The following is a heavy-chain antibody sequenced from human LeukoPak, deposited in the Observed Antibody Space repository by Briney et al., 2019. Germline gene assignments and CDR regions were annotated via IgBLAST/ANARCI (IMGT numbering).Heavy chain of an antibody. CDR2: INHSGST. J-gene: IGHJ5*02. V-gene: IGHV4-34*01. D-gene: IGHD2-15*01. CDR3: ARGALVVVAATGLVWFDP. Sequence: SETLSLTCAVYGGSFSGYYWSWIRPPPGKGLEWIGEINHSGSTNYNPSLKSRVTISVDTSKNQFSLKLSSVTAADTAVYYCARGALVVVAATGLVWFDPWGQGTLGTVSS. CDR1: GGSFSGYY.